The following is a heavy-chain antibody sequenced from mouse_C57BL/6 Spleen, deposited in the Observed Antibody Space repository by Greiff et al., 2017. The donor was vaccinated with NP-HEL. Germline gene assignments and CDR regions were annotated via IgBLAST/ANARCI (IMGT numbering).Heavy chain of an antibody. V-gene: IGHV1-80*01. Sequence: QVQLQQSGAELVKPGASVKISCKASGYAFSSYWMNWVKQRPGKGLEWIGQIYPGDGDTNYNGKFKGKATLTADKSSSKAYMQLSSLTSEDSAVYFCARLGDDGWYFDVWGTGTTVTVSS. CDR3: ARLGDDGWYFDV. J-gene: IGHJ1*03. CDR2: IYPGDGDT. CDR1: GYAFSSYW.